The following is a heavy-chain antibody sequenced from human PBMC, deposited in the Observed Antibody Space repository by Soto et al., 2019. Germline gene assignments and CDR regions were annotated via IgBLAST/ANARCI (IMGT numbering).Heavy chain of an antibody. Sequence: QVQLQESGPGLVKPSGTLSLTCAVSGGSISSSNWWSWVRQPPGKGLEWIGEIYHSGSTNYNPSRKGRVTLSVDKSKTQFSLKLSSVTAADTAVYYCASWSGTAAGTGYNWFDPWGQGTLVTVSS. CDR1: GGSISSSNW. CDR3: ASWSGTAAGTGYNWFDP. D-gene: IGHD6-13*01. V-gene: IGHV4-4*02. CDR2: IYHSGST. J-gene: IGHJ5*02.